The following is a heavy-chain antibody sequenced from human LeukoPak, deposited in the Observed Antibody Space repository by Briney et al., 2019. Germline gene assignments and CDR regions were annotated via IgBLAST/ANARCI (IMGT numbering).Heavy chain of an antibody. J-gene: IGHJ6*03. CDR3: ARSLRYFDWSPGGYYYYMDV. CDR1: GFTFDDYG. D-gene: IGHD3-9*01. Sequence: GGSLRLSCAASGFTFDDYGMSWVRQAPGKGLEWVSGINWNGISTGCADSVKGRFTISRDNAKNSLYLQMNSLRAEDTALYYCARSLRYFDWSPGGYYYYMDVWGKGTTVTVSS. V-gene: IGHV3-20*04. CDR2: INWNGIST.